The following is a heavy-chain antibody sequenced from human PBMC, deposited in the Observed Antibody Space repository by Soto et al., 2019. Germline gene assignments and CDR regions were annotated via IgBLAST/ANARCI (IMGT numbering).Heavy chain of an antibody. Sequence: EVQLVESGGGLVQPGGSLKLSCAASGFTFSGSAMHWVRQASGKGLEWVGRIRSKANSYATAYAASVKGRFTISRDDSKNTAYLQMNSLKTEDTAVCYCTSFSSSSAPTTWGQGTLVTVSS. V-gene: IGHV3-73*02. CDR3: TSFSSSSAPTT. D-gene: IGHD6-6*01. J-gene: IGHJ5*02. CDR1: GFTFSGSA. CDR2: IRSKANSYAT.